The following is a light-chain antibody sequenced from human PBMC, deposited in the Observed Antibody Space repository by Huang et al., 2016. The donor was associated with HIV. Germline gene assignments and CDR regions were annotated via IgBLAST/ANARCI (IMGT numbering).Light chain of an antibody. J-gene: IGKJ4*01. Sequence: EIVLTQSPATLALSPGERATLSCWASQSVSNFLAWYQQTPGQAPRLLIYDASHRATGIPARFNGSGSGADFTLTIDSLEPEDFVVYYCQQRSNWPLTFGRGTKVEI. CDR3: QQRSNWPLT. CDR1: QSVSNF. V-gene: IGKV3-11*01. CDR2: DAS.